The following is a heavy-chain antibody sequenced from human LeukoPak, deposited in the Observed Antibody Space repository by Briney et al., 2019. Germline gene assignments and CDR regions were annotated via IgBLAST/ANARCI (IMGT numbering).Heavy chain of an antibody. CDR1: GFTFSNAW. V-gene: IGHV3-30*07. Sequence: GGSLRLSCAASGFTFSNAWMSWVRQAPGKGLEWVALMSYDGSHQYYADSVKGRFTIFRDNSKNTLYLQVNSLRAEDTAVYYCAKIWAPVYNDFWSDYSPYYFDYWGQGTLVTVSS. CDR3: AKIWAPVYNDFWSDYSPYYFDY. J-gene: IGHJ4*02. CDR2: MSYDGSHQ. D-gene: IGHD3-3*01.